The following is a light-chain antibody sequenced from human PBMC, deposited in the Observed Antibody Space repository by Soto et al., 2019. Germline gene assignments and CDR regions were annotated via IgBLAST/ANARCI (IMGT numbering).Light chain of an antibody. CDR3: LQSYSTSLT. CDR2: AAS. CDR1: QSISSY. J-gene: IGKJ4*01. V-gene: IGKV1-39*01. Sequence: DIQMTQSPSSLSASVGDIVSISCRASQSISSYLNWYQQKPGKAPKLLIYAASSLQSGVPSRFSGSGSGTDFTLTISTLQPEDFATYYCLQSYSTSLTFGAGTKVEIK.